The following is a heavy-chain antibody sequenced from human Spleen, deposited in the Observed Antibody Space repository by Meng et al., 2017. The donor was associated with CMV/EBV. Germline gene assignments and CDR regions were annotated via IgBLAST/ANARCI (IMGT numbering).Heavy chain of an antibody. CDR3: GFEGYYDSSGYYYPPGDY. CDR2: ISSSGSTI. V-gene: IGHV3-11*04. CDR1: GFTFSDYY. Sequence: GESLKISCAASGFTFSDYYMSWIRQAPGKGLEWVSYISSSGSTIYYADSVKGRFTISRDNAKNSLYLQMNSLRAEDTAVYYCGFEGYYDSSGYYYPPGDYWGQGTLVTVSS. J-gene: IGHJ4*02. D-gene: IGHD3-22*01.